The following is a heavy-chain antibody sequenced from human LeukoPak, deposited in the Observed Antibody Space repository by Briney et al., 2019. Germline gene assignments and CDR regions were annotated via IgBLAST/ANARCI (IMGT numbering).Heavy chain of an antibody. CDR2: INHSGST. D-gene: IGHD3-3*01. CDR1: GGSFSGYY. CDR3: ARGLRRITILGVAPMDV. V-gene: IGHV4-34*01. J-gene: IGHJ6*02. Sequence: PSETLSLTCAVYGGSFSGYYWSWIRQPPGKGLEWIGEINHSGSTNYNPSLKSRVTISVDTSKNQFSLKLSSVTAADTAVYYCARGLRRITILGVAPMDVWGQGTTVTVSS.